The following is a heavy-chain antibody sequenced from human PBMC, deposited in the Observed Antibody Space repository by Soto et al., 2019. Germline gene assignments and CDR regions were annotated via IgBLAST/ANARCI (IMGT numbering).Heavy chain of an antibody. CDR2: ISSGGTYT. CDR3: ARTFVDGMAGFGP. J-gene: IGHJ5*02. CDR1: GFTLSTYW. D-gene: IGHD2-15*01. V-gene: IGHV3-74*01. Sequence: EVQLLDSGGGLVQPGGSRGLSCAASGFTLSTYWMHWVGKFPGKGLVWVSRISSGGTYTNYADSVKGRFTISRDSARNTLFLQMNYLTGEDTAVYYCARTFVDGMAGFGPWGQGTLVTVSS.